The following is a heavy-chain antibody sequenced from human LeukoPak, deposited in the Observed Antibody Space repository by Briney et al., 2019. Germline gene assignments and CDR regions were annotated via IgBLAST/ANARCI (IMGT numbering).Heavy chain of an antibody. CDR1: GGSISSSSYY. J-gene: IGHJ4*02. D-gene: IGHD1-26*01. CDR3: ARSSLFSYTGIAGAGYFDY. Sequence: SETLSLTCTVSGGSISSSSYYWGWIRQPPGKGLEWIGSIYYSGSTYYNPSLKSRVTISVDTSKNQFSLKLSSVTAADTAVYYCARSSLFSYTGIAGAGYFDYWGQGTLVTVSS. CDR2: IYYSGST. V-gene: IGHV4-39*01.